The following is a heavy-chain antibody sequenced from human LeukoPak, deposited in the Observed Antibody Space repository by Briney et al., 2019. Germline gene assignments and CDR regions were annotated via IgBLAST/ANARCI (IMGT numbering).Heavy chain of an antibody. Sequence: GASVKVSCKASGYTFTSYGISWVRQAPGQGLEWMGWISAYNGNTNYAQKLQGRVTMTRDTSTITVYMELSSLRSEDTAVYYCARETGGPMVAFGGVDGPFGAFDIWGHGTMVTVSS. CDR3: ARETGGPMVAFGGVDGPFGAFDI. CDR2: ISAYNGNT. D-gene: IGHD3-16*01. V-gene: IGHV1-18*01. J-gene: IGHJ3*02. CDR1: GYTFTSYG.